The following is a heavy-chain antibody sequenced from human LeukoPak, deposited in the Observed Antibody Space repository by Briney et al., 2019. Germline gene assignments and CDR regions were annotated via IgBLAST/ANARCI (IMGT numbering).Heavy chain of an antibody. CDR2: ISGSGDRT. D-gene: IGHD2-8*02. CDR1: GFTFSSYG. J-gene: IGHJ4*02. CDR3: ATYRQVLLPFES. Sequence: GGSLRLSCAASGFTFSSYGMSWVRQAPGKGLEWVSVISGSGDRTYYADSVKGRFTISRDNSKSTLSLQMNSLRAEDTAIYYCATYRQVLLPFESWGQGTLVTVSS. V-gene: IGHV3-23*01.